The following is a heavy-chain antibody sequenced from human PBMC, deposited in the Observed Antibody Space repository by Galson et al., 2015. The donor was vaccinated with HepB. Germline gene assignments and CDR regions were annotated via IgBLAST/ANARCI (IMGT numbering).Heavy chain of an antibody. D-gene: IGHD3-3*01. CDR3: ATVRFLEWLPRGYFDY. V-gene: IGHV1-69*13. CDR1: GGTFSSYA. CDR2: IIPIFGTA. J-gene: IGHJ4*02. Sequence: SVKVSCKASGGTFSSYAISWVRQAPGQGLEWMGGIIPIFGTANYAQKFQGRVTITADESTSTAYMELSSLRSEDTAVYYCATVRFLEWLPRGYFDYWGQGTLVTVSS.